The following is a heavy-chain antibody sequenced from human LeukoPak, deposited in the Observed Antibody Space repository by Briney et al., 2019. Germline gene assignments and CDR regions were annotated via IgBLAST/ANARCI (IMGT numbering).Heavy chain of an antibody. CDR1: GFTFSSYW. CDR3: ARDNGENYHTAFDY. J-gene: IGHJ4*02. D-gene: IGHD2-8*01. CDR2: IHGDGRTT. Sequence: GGSLRLSCAASGFTFSSYWIHWVRQAPGKGLVWVSRIHGDGRTTTYADSVKGRFTISRDNAKNTLYLQMNSLRAEDTAVYYCARDNGENYHTAFDYWGQGTLVTVSS. V-gene: IGHV3-74*01.